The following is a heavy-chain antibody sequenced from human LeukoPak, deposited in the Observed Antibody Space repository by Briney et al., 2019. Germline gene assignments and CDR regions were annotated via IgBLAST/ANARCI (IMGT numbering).Heavy chain of an antibody. V-gene: IGHV4-31*03. J-gene: IGHJ3*02. CDR3: ARNYYYEDSDYYDPGAFDI. CDR2: IFYSGNT. CDR1: GGSISSGGYY. Sequence: PSQTLSLTCTVSGGSISSGGYYWGWIRQHPGKGLEWIGYIFYSGNTYYNPSLRSRVTISIDTSKNQFSLKLSSVTAADTAVYYCARNYYYEDSDYYDPGAFDIWGQGTMVTISS. D-gene: IGHD3-22*01.